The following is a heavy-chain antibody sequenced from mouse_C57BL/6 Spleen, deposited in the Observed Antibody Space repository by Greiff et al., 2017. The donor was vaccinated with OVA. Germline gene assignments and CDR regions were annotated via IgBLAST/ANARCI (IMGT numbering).Heavy chain of an antibody. Sequence: EVQGVESGGGLVKPGGSLKLSCAASGFTFSSYAMSWVRQTPEKRLEWVANISDGGSYTYYPDNVKGRFTISRDNAKNNLYLQMSHLKSEDTAMYYCARDEAGDSSGYDWFAYWGQGTLVTVSA. D-gene: IGHD3-2*02. CDR3: ARDEAGDSSGYDWFAY. CDR1: GFTFSSYA. CDR2: ISDGGSYT. V-gene: IGHV5-4*01. J-gene: IGHJ3*01.